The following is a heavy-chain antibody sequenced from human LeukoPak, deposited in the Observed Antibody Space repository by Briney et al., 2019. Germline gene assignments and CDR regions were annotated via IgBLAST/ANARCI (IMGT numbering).Heavy chain of an antibody. CDR1: GFTVSSNS. J-gene: IGHJ4*01. CDR3: ARESSSWYYFDH. Sequence: GGSLRLSCTVSGFTVSSNSMSWVRQAPGKGLVWVSRINSDGSSTSYADSVKGRFTISRDNAKNTLYLQMNSLRAEDTAVYYCARESSSWYYFDHWGQGTLVTVSS. D-gene: IGHD6-13*01. V-gene: IGHV3-74*01. CDR2: INSDGSST.